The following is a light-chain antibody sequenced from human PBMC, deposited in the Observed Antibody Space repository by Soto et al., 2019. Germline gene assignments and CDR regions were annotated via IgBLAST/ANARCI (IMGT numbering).Light chain of an antibody. CDR1: SSDVGGYNY. CDR2: EVS. Sequence: QSALTQPASVSGSPGQSITISCTGTSSDVGGYNYVSWYQRHPGKAPKLMIYEVSNRPSGVSNRFSGSKSGNTASLTISGLQAEDEADYYCSSYTSSSTLYVFGTGTKV. J-gene: IGLJ1*01. V-gene: IGLV2-14*01. CDR3: SSYTSSSTLYV.